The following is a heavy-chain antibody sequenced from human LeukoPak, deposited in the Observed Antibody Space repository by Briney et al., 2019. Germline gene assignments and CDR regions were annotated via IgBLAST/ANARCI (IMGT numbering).Heavy chain of an antibody. CDR2: IYYSGST. V-gene: IGHV4-39*07. CDR3: ASPRGSRDAFDI. J-gene: IGHJ3*02. Sequence: KTSETLSLTCTVSGGSISSSSYYWGWIRQPPGKGLEWIGSIYYSGSTYYNPSLKSRVTISVDTSKNQFSLKLSSVTAADTAVYYCASPRGSRDAFDIWGQGTMVTVSS. D-gene: IGHD1-26*01. CDR1: GGSISSSSYY.